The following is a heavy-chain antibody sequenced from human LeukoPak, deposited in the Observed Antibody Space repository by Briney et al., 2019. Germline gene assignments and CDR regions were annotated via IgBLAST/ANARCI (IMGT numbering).Heavy chain of an antibody. D-gene: IGHD3-10*01. CDR2: ISSSSSYI. Sequence: SGGSLRLSCAASGFTFSSYSMNWVRQAPGKGLEWVSSISSSSSYIYYADSVKGRFTISRDNAKNSLYLQMNSLRAEDTAVYYCARAAGSYAFDIWGQGTMVTVSS. J-gene: IGHJ3*02. V-gene: IGHV3-21*01. CDR3: ARAAGSYAFDI. CDR1: GFTFSSYS.